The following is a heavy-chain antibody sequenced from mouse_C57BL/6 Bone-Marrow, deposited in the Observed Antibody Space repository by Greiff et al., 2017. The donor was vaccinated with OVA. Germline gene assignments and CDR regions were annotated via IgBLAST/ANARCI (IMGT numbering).Heavy chain of an antibody. Sequence: EVQLVESGEGLVKPGGSLKLSCAASGFTLSSYAMSWVRQTPEKRLEWVAYISSGGDYIYYADTVKGRFTISRDNARNTLYLQMSSLRSEDTAMYYCTFYYYGSSSSWYFDVWGTGTTVTVSS. CDR1: GFTLSSYA. CDR3: TFYYYGSSSSWYFDV. V-gene: IGHV5-9-1*02. CDR2: ISSGGDYI. D-gene: IGHD1-1*01. J-gene: IGHJ1*03.